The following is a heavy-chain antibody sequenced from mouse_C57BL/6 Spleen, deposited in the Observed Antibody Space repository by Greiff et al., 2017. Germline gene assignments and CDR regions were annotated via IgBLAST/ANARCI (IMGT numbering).Heavy chain of an antibody. V-gene: IGHV1-78*01. J-gene: IGHJ1*03. CDR2: IYPRDGST. Sequence: VQLQQSDAELVKPGASVKISCKASGYTFTDHTIHWMKQRPEQGLEWIGYIYPRDGSTKYNEKFKGKATLTADKSSSTAYMQLNSLTSEDSAVYFCASGGSSGYWYFDVWGTGTTVTVSA. CDR1: GYTFTDHT. D-gene: IGHD3-2*02. CDR3: ASGGSSGYWYFDV.